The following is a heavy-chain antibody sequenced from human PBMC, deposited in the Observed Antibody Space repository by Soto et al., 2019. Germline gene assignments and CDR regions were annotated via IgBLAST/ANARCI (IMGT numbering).Heavy chain of an antibody. CDR2: ISAYDGNT. CDR3: AIGTSLGVAANFDY. Sequence: ASVKVSCKASGYTFTSYGISWVRQAPGQGLEWMGWISAYDGNTNYAQKLQGRVTMTTDTSTSTAYMELRSLRSNDTAVYYCAIGTSLGVAANFDYWGQGTLVTVSS. V-gene: IGHV1-18*04. D-gene: IGHD2-15*01. J-gene: IGHJ4*02. CDR1: GYTFTSYG.